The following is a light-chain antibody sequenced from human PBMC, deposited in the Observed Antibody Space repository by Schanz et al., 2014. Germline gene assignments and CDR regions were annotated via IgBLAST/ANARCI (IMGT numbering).Light chain of an antibody. V-gene: IGKV3-20*01. CDR2: GAS. J-gene: IGKJ2*01. CDR3: HQYGSSPYT. Sequence: EIVLTQSPGTLSLSPGERATLSCRASQSVSSNLAWYQQKPGQAPRLLIYGASTRATGIPIKFSGSGSGTDFTLTISRLEPEDLAVYYCHQYGSSPYTFGQGTKLEIK. CDR1: QSVSSN.